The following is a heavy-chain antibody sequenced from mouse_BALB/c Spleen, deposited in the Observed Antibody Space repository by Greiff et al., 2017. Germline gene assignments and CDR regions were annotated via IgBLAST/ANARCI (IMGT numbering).Heavy chain of an antibody. CDR2: ISYSGST. CDR1: GYSITSDYA. V-gene: IGHV3-2*02. J-gene: IGHJ1*01. Sequence: EVKLLESGPGLVKPSQSLSLTCTVTGYSITSDYAWNWIRQFPGNKLEWMGYISYSGSTSYNPSLKSRISITRDTSKNQFFLQLNSVTTEDTATYYCARIYYYGSRYWYFDVWGAGTTVTVSS. D-gene: IGHD1-1*01. CDR3: ARIYYYGSRYWYFDV.